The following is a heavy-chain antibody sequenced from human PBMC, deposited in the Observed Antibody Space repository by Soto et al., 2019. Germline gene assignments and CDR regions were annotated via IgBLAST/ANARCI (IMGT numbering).Heavy chain of an antibody. CDR3: ARQGRQQRFLYLDV. V-gene: IGHV3-11*01. CDR2: ITGSANTV. Sequence: QVQLEESGGGLVKPGGSLRLSCAVSGFRFSDYYMTWIRQAPGQGLDWVSSITGSANTVYYADSVKGRFTISRDNAQNALFLQRNSRRAEDTGVYYCARQGRQQRFLYLDVWGKGTTVTVSS. J-gene: IGHJ6*04. D-gene: IGHD5-18*01. CDR1: GFRFSDYY.